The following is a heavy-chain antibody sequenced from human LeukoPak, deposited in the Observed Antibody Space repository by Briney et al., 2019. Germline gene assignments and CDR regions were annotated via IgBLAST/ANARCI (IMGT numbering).Heavy chain of an antibody. CDR2: IYYSGST. Sequence: PSETLSLTCTVSGGSISSSSYYWGWIRQPPGKGLEWIGSIYYSGSTYYNPSLKSRVTISVDTSKNQFSLKLSSVTAEDTAVYYCAVGYCSGGDCYVSNYWGQGTLVTVSS. D-gene: IGHD2-15*01. CDR1: GGSISSSSYY. CDR3: AVGYCSGGDCYVSNY. J-gene: IGHJ4*02. V-gene: IGHV4-39*07.